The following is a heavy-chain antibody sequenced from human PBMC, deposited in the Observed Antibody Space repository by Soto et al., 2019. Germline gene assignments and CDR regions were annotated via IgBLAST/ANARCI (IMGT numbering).Heavy chain of an antibody. J-gene: IGHJ4*02. CDR3: AAAGTPYYFDY. CDR1: GGSISSYY. CDR2: IYYSGST. D-gene: IGHD6-13*01. V-gene: IGHV4-59*01. Sequence: VQLQESGPGLVKPSETLSLTCTVSGGSISSYYWSWIRQPPGKGLEWIGYIYYSGSTNYNPSLKSXXTXSXXTSKNQFSLKLSSVTAADTAVYYCAAAGTPYYFDYWGQGTLVTVSS.